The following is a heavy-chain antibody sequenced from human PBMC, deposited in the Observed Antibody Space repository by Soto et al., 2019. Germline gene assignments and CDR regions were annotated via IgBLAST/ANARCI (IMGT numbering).Heavy chain of an antibody. J-gene: IGHJ4*02. V-gene: IGHV3-74*01. CDR3: TRTSRWIQALDY. CDR1: GFTFSSYW. Sequence: EVQLVESGGGLVQPGGSLRLSCAASGFTFSSYWMHWVRQVPGKGLVWVSRITSDGRSANFADSVEGRFTISRVNAKNTLYLQMNSLRVEDTAVYYCTRTSRWIQALDYWGQGTLVTVSS. D-gene: IGHD5-18*01. CDR2: ITSDGRSA.